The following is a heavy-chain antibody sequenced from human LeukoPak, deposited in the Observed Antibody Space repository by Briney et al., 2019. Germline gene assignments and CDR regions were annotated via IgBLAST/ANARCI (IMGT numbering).Heavy chain of an antibody. CDR3: ARDPKTKSIAARPDY. J-gene: IGHJ4*02. CDR1: GFTISDYY. V-gene: IGHV3-11*01. Sequence: GGSLRLSCAASGFTISDYYMSWIRQAPGKGLEWVSYISSSGSTIYYADSVKGRFTISRDNAKNSLYLQMNSLRAEDTAVYYCARDPKTKSIAARPDYWGPGTLVTVSS. D-gene: IGHD6-6*01. CDR2: ISSSGSTI.